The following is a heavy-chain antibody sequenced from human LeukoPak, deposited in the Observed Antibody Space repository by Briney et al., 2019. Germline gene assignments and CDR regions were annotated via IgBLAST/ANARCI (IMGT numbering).Heavy chain of an antibody. CDR2: IYYSGST. CDR3: ARDQITMIVVVALDAFDI. Sequence: SETLSLTCTVSGDSISSSNYYWGWIRQPPGKGLEWIGRIYYSGSTYYNPSLKSRVTISVDTSKNQFSLKLSSVTAADTAVYYCARDQITMIVVVALDAFDIWGQGTMVTVSS. CDR1: GDSISSSNYY. J-gene: IGHJ3*02. D-gene: IGHD3-22*01. V-gene: IGHV4-39*07.